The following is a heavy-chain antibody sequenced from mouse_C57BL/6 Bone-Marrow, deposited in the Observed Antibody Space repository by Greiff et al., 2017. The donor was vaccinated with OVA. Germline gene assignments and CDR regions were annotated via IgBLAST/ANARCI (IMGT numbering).Heavy chain of an antibody. V-gene: IGHV2-2*01. CDR3: ARRRVYDGYYEGFAY. CDR1: GFSLTSYG. J-gene: IGHJ3*01. CDR2: IWSGGST. D-gene: IGHD2-3*01. Sequence: QVQLKQSGPGLVQPSQSLSITCTVSGFSLTSYGVHWVRQSPGKGLEWLGVIWSGGSTDYNAAFISRLSISKDNSKSQVFFKMNSLQADDTAIYYCARRRVYDGYYEGFAYWGQGTLVTVSA.